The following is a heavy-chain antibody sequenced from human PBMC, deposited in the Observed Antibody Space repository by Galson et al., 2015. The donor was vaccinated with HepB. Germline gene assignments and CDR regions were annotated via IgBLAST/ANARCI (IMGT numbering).Heavy chain of an antibody. V-gene: IGHV3-23*03. CDR3: AQLGTGY. J-gene: IGHJ4*02. CDR1: GFTFEDYA. D-gene: IGHD3-16*01. CDR2: IHGGNNR. Sequence: SLRLSCAASGFTFEDYAMHWVRQVPGKGLEWVSLIHGGNNRYYADSVKGRFAISRDDSMNTLYLEMNSLRAEDTAVYYCAQLGTGYWGQGILVTVSS.